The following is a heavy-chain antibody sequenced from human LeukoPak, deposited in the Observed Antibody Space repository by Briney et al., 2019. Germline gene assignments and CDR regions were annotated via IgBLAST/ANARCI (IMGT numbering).Heavy chain of an antibody. Sequence: SAALSLSYAAYGGSFSYYSWSWLRPPPGKGQGWIGEINHSGSTNHNPTLKSRVIMSVDTSKNQFSLEVSSVTAADTAVYYCARVGYSYSINDWSRTGLGAYPTKYYYYMDVWGKGPRSPSR. D-gene: IGHD5-18*01. CDR3: ARVGYSYSINDWSRTGLGAYPTKYYYYMDV. CDR1: GGSFSYYS. V-gene: IGHV4-34*01. J-gene: IGHJ6*03. CDR2: INHSGST.